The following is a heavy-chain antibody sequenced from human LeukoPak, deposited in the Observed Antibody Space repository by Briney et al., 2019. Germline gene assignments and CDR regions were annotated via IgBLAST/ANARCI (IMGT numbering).Heavy chain of an antibody. Sequence: GGSLRLSCAASGFTFSRFWMHWVRQPPGKGLVWVSRIDAGGSTTTYADSVKGRFTISRDNSKNTLYLQMNSLRAEDTAVYYCAKDLLYYCSSTSCYALDPWGQGTLVTVSS. CDR2: IDAGGSTT. V-gene: IGHV3-74*01. CDR1: GFTFSRFW. D-gene: IGHD2-2*01. J-gene: IGHJ5*02. CDR3: AKDLLYYCSSTSCYALDP.